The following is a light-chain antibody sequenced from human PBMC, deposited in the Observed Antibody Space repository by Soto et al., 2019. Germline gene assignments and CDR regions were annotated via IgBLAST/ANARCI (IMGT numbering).Light chain of an antibody. V-gene: IGLV1-40*01. CDR1: SSNIGSNYD. J-gene: IGLJ2*01. CDR2: GNS. Sequence: QSVLTQPPSVSGAPGQRVTISCTGSSSNIGSNYDVHWYQQLPGTAPKLLIYGNSNRPSGVPDRFSGSQSGTSASLAITGLQAEDEADYYCQSYASSLGVIFGGGTKLTVL. CDR3: QSYASSLGVI.